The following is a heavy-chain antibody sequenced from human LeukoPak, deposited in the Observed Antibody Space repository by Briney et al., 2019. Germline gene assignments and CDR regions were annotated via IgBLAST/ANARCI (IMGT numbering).Heavy chain of an antibody. V-gene: IGHV4-38-2*01. CDR3: ASSGWFLY. Sequence: SETLSLTCAVSGYSISSGYYWGWIRQPPGKGLEWIGSIYHSGSTYYNPSLKSRVTISVDTSKNQFSLKLSSVTAADTAVYYCASSGWFLYWGQGTLVTVSS. D-gene: IGHD6-19*01. J-gene: IGHJ4*02. CDR1: GYSISSGYY. CDR2: IYHSGST.